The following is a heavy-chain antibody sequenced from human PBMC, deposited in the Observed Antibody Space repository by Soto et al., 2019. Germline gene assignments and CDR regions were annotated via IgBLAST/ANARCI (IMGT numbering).Heavy chain of an antibody. CDR2: INPNSGGT. Sequence: ASVKVSCKASGYTFPGYYMHWVRQAPGQGLEWMGWINPNSGGTKNAQKFQGWVTMTRDTSISTAYMELSSLKASDTAMYYCARPRSSSRNYYGMDVWGQGTTVTVSS. CDR1: GYTFPGYY. CDR3: ARPRSSSRNYYGMDV. V-gene: IGHV1-2*04. J-gene: IGHJ6*02. D-gene: IGHD6-13*01.